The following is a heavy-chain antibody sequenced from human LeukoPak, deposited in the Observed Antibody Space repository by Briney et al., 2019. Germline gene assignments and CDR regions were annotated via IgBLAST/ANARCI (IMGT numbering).Heavy chain of an antibody. V-gene: IGHV6-1*01. CDR3: ARGDLAYWYFDL. Sequence: SQTLSLTCAIFGDAVSSNTACWNWIRQSPSRGLEWLGRTCSRSNWHTDYAISVKSRITINPDTSKNQFSLQLKSVTPEDTAVYFCARGDLAYWYFDLWGRGTLVTVSS. D-gene: IGHD3-3*01. CDR2: TCSRSNWHT. J-gene: IGHJ2*01. CDR1: GDAVSSNTAC.